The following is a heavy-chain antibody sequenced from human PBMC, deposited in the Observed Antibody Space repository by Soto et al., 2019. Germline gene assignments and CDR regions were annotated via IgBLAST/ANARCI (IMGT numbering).Heavy chain of an antibody. J-gene: IGHJ4*02. Sequence: GGSLRLSCAASGFTFSSYWMHWVRQAPGKGLGWVSRINSDEGSTSYADSVKGRFTISRDNAKNTLYLQMNSLRAEDTAVYYCARAPRNSFDSNDLLVWGRGTLVTVSS. V-gene: IGHV3-74*01. D-gene: IGHD3-10*01. CDR1: GFTFSSYW. CDR3: ARAPRNSFDSNDLLV. CDR2: INSDEGST.